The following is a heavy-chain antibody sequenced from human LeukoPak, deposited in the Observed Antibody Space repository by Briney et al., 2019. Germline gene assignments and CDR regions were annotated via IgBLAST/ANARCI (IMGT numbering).Heavy chain of an antibody. Sequence: GGSLRLSCAASGFTFSSYAMSWVRQAPGKGLEWVSAISGSGGSTYYADSVKGRFTISRDNAKNSLYLQMNSLRAEDTAVYYCARGIAAAVNDAFDIWGQGTMVTVSS. V-gene: IGHV3-23*01. CDR1: GFTFSSYA. CDR3: ARGIAAAVNDAFDI. D-gene: IGHD6-13*01. J-gene: IGHJ3*02. CDR2: ISGSGGST.